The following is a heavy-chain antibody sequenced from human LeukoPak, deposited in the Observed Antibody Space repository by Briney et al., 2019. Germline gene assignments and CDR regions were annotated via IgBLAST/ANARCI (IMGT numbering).Heavy chain of an antibody. CDR3: ASLKLGNDY. J-gene: IGHJ4*02. CDR1: GGSISSGSYY. CDR2: IYTSGST. Sequence: PSETLSLTCTVSGGSISSGSYYWSWIRQPAGKGLEWIGRIYTSGSTNYNPSLKSRVTISADTSQNQFSLKLSSVTAADTAVYYCASLKLGNDYWGQGTLVTVSS. D-gene: IGHD7-27*01. V-gene: IGHV4-61*02.